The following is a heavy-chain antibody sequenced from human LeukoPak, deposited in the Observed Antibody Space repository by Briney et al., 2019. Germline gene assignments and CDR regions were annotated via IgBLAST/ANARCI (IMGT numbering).Heavy chain of an antibody. CDR2: INPNSAGT. Sequence: ASAKVSCKASGYTFTGYYMHWVRQAPGQGLEWMGWINPNSAGTNYAQKFQGRVTMTRDTSITTAYMELSRLRSDDTAVYYCAKSRGYSYATDFDYWGQGTLVTVSS. CDR1: GYTFTGYY. V-gene: IGHV1-2*02. CDR3: AKSRGYSYATDFDY. J-gene: IGHJ4*02. D-gene: IGHD5-18*01.